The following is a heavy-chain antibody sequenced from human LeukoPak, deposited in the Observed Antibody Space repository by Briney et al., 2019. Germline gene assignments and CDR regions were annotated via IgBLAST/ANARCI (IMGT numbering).Heavy chain of an antibody. CDR2: IYSGGST. V-gene: IGHV3-53*01. CDR3: ARDDDSSGYYNY. Sequence: GGSLTLSCAASGFTVSSNYMSWVRQAPGKGLEWVSVIYSGGSTYYADSVKGRFTISRDNSKNTLYLQMNSLRAEDTAVYYCARDDDSSGYYNYWGQGTLVTVSS. J-gene: IGHJ4*02. D-gene: IGHD3-22*01. CDR1: GFTVSSNY.